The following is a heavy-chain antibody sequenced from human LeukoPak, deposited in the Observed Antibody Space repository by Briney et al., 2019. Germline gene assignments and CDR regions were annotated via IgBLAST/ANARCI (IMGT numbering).Heavy chain of an antibody. V-gene: IGHV1-8*01. D-gene: IGHD1-14*01. CDR3: ARGGINYYYYGMDV. CDR2: MNPNSGNT. CDR1: GYTFTSYD. Sequence: ASVKVSCKASGYTFTSYDINWVRQATGQGLEWMGWMNPNSGNTGYAQKFQGRVTMTRNTSISTAYMELSSLRSEDTDVYYCARGGINYYYYGMDVWGQGTTVTVSS. J-gene: IGHJ6*02.